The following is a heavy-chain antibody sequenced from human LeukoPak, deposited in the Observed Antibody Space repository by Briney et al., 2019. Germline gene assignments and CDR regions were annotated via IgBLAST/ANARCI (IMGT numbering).Heavy chain of an antibody. Sequence: GASVKVSCKASGYDFMTYGFSWVRQAPGQGLEWMAWISPHNGNTNYAQNFRDRVSMTTDTSTSTAYMELRSLRSDDTGVYYCARDQRYYDSSGYGDAFDIWGQGTMVTVSS. V-gene: IGHV1-18*01. CDR2: ISPHNGNT. CDR3: ARDQRYYDSSGYGDAFDI. CDR1: GYDFMTYG. D-gene: IGHD3-22*01. J-gene: IGHJ3*02.